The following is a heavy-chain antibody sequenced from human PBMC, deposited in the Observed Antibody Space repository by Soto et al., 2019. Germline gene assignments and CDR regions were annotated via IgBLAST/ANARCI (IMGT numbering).Heavy chain of an antibody. CDR3: ARSHYYGSGSYYEYFQH. Sequence: ETSVKVSCKASGGTFSSYASSWVRQAPGQGLEWMGGIIPIFGTANYAQKFQGRVTITADESTSTAYMELSSLRSEDTAVYYCARSHYYGSGSYYEYFQHWGQGTLVTVSS. D-gene: IGHD3-10*01. CDR1: GGTFSSYA. J-gene: IGHJ1*01. CDR2: IIPIFGTA. V-gene: IGHV1-69*13.